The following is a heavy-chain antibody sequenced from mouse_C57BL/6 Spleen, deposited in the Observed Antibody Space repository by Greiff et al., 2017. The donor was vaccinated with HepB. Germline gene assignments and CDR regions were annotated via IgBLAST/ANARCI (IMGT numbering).Heavy chain of an antibody. CDR3: AKRDYGNYGMDY. V-gene: IGHV2-3*01. D-gene: IGHD2-1*01. J-gene: IGHJ4*01. CDR1: GFSLTSYG. CDR2: IWGDGGT. Sequence: VHLVESGPGLVAPSQSLSITCTVSGFSLTSYGVSWVRQPPGKGLEWLGVIWGDGGTNYHSALISRLSISKDNSKSQVFLKLNSRQTDDTATYYCAKRDYGNYGMDYWGQGTSVTVSS.